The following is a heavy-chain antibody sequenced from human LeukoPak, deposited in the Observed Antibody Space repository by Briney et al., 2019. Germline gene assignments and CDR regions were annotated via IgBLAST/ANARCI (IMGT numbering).Heavy chain of an antibody. CDR2: ISYDGSNR. CDR1: GFTFSSYA. CDR3: ARGAVSGSFIDAFDI. D-gene: IGHD1-26*01. Sequence: GGSLRLSCAASGFTFSSYAMHWVRQAPGKGLEWVAVISYDGSNRYYADSVKGRFTISRDNSKNTLYLQMNSLRAEDTAVYYCARGAVSGSFIDAFDIWGQGTMVTVSS. V-gene: IGHV3-30-3*01. J-gene: IGHJ3*02.